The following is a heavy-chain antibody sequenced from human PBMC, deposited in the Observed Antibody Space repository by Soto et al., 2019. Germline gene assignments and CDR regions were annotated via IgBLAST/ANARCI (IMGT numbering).Heavy chain of an antibody. Sequence: EVQLVESGGGLVKPGGSLRLSCAASGFTFSSYSMNWVRQAPGKGLEWVSSISSSSSYIYYADSVKGRFTISRDNAKNSLYLQMNSLRAEDTAVYYCASNDGYSYCYGSGGMDVWGQGTTVTVSS. V-gene: IGHV3-21*01. CDR2: ISSSSSYI. CDR3: ASNDGYSYCYGSGGMDV. D-gene: IGHD5-18*01. CDR1: GFTFSSYS. J-gene: IGHJ6*02.